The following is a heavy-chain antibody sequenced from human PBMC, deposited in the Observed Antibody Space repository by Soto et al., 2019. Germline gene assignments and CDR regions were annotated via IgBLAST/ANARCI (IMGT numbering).Heavy chain of an antibody. D-gene: IGHD3-22*01. Sequence: AAVKVSCKASGYTFTGYYMHWVRQAPGQGLEGMGWINPNSGGTNYAQKFQGRVTMTRDTSISTAYMELSRLRSDDTAVYYCARAPYYYDSSGPPSSWGQGTLVTVSS. V-gene: IGHV1-2*02. CDR2: INPNSGGT. CDR3: ARAPYYYDSSGPPSS. CDR1: GYTFTGYY. J-gene: IGHJ5*02.